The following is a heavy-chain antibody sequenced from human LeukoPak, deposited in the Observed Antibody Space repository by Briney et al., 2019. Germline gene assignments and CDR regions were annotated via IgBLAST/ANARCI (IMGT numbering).Heavy chain of an antibody. J-gene: IGHJ3*02. CDR1: GFTFSSYA. CDR3: AKDNPGDYYGGYEGAFDI. Sequence: AGGSLRLSCAASGFTFSSYAMSWVRQAPGKGLEWVSAISGSGGSTYYADSVKGRFTISRDNSKNTLYLQMNSLRAEDTAVYYCAKDNPGDYYGGYEGAFDIWGQGTMVTVSS. V-gene: IGHV3-23*01. D-gene: IGHD4-17*01. CDR2: ISGSGGST.